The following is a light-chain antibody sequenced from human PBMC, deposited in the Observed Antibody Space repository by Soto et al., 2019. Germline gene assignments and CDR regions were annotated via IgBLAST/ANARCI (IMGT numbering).Light chain of an antibody. V-gene: IGKV1-39*01. Sequence: DIQMTQSPSSLSASVGDTVTITCRASQSISTYLNWFQQRPGKAPNLLIYAASSLQSGVPSRFSGSGSGTDFTLTISSLQPEDFATYYCQQSYTTPLTFGGGTKVDIK. J-gene: IGKJ4*01. CDR3: QQSYTTPLT. CDR2: AAS. CDR1: QSISTY.